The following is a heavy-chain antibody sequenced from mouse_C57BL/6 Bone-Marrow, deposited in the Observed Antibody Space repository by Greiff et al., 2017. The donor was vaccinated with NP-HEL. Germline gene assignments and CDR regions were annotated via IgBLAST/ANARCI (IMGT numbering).Heavy chain of an antibody. CDR3: ARHRYYGSSPYFDV. J-gene: IGHJ1*03. D-gene: IGHD1-1*01. V-gene: IGHV5-12*01. Sequence: EVMLVESGGGLVQPGGSLKLSCAASGFTFSDYYMYWVRQTPEKRLEWVAYISNGGGSTYYPDTVKGRFTIARDNAKNTLYLQMSRLKSEDTAMYYCARHRYYGSSPYFDVWGTGTTVTVSS. CDR1: GFTFSDYY. CDR2: ISNGGGST.